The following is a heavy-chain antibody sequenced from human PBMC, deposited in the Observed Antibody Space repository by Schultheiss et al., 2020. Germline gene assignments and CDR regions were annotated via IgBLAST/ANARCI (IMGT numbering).Heavy chain of an antibody. V-gene: IGHV4-34*01. D-gene: IGHD1-14*01. J-gene: IGHJ6*03. Sequence: SETLSLTCAVYGGSFSGYYWSWIRQPPGKGLEWIGSIYHSGSTNYNPSLKSRVTISVDTSKNQFSLKLTSVTAADTAVYYCSSRTSRPQSFFMDVWDKGTPVTVSS. CDR2: IYHSGST. CDR1: GGSFSGYY. CDR3: SSRTSRPQSFFMDV.